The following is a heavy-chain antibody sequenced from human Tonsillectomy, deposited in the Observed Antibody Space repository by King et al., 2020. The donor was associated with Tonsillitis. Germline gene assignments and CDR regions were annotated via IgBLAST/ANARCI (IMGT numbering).Heavy chain of an antibody. D-gene: IGHD2-2*01. CDR1: GGSISSSSYY. CDR2: IYYSGST. V-gene: IGHV4-39*01. Sequence: QLQESGPGLVKPSETLSLTCTVSGGSISSSSYYWGWIRQPPGKGLEWIGSIYYSGSTYYNPSLKSRVTISVATSKNQFSLKLSSVTAADTAVYYCATLKGYQLYYFDYWGQGTLVTVSS. J-gene: IGHJ4*02. CDR3: ATLKGYQLYYFDY.